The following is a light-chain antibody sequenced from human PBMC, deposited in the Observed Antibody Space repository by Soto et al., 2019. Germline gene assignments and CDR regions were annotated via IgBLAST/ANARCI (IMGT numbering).Light chain of an antibody. CDR3: SSYTSSSNLRYV. Sequence: QSALTQPASVSGSPGQSITISCTGTSSDVGGYNYVSWYQQHPGKAPKLMIYEVSNRPSGVSNRFSGSKSGNTASLTISGLQAEDEADYYCSSYTSSSNLRYVFGTGTKLTVL. V-gene: IGLV2-14*01. J-gene: IGLJ1*01. CDR1: SSDVGGYNY. CDR2: EVS.